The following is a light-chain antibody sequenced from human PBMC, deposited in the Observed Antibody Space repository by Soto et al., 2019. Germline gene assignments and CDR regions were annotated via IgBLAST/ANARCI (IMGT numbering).Light chain of an antibody. Sequence: DIQMTQSPSALSAFVGDRVTITWRASRAIGDRLAWFQQKPGKAPRFLIQTASNLQGGVPSRFSGSGSGTEFILSINSLQPEDIGTYYCLQVYSFPRTFGQGTKVDI. CDR3: LQVYSFPRT. CDR2: TAS. V-gene: IGKV1-12*01. CDR1: RAIGDR. J-gene: IGKJ1*01.